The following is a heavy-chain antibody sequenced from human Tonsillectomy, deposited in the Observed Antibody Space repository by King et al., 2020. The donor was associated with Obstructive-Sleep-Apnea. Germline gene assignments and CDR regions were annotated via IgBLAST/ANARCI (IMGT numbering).Heavy chain of an antibody. J-gene: IGHJ2*01. Sequence: MQLQESGPGLVKPSETLSLSCTVSADSISSSGDYWGWIRQPPGKGLEYIGGIHYSGSTDYIPSLKSRITISADTSKKQFSLKLTSVTAADTAVYYCARRSDLSWYFDLWGRGTLVTVSS. CDR1: ADSISSSGDY. CDR2: IHYSGST. CDR3: ARRSDLSWYFDL. V-gene: IGHV4-39*01. D-gene: IGHD2-21*02.